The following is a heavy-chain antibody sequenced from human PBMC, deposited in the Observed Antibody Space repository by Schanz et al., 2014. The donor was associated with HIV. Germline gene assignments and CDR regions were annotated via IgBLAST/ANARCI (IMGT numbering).Heavy chain of an antibody. CDR2: SKNKANGYIT. J-gene: IGHJ6*02. CDR1: GITFSYYW. V-gene: IGHV3-72*01. Sequence: EVQLVESGGGLVQPGGSLRLSCSASGITFSYYWMSWVRQAPGKGLEWVGRSKNKANGYITEYTASVKGRFTISRDDSRNSLYLQMNSLKTEDTAVYYCTRVILKWFGEAHYAMDVWGQGTTVTVSS. CDR3: TRVILKWFGEAHYAMDV. D-gene: IGHD3-10*01.